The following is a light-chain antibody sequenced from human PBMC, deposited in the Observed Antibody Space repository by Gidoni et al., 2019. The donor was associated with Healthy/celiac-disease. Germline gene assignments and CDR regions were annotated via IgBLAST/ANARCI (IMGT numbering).Light chain of an antibody. CDR1: SSNIGAGYD. J-gene: IGLJ1*01. Sequence: QSVLTQPPPVSGAPGQRVTIPCTGSSSNIGAGYDVHCDQQLPGKAPNLLIYGNCNRPSGVPDRFSGSKSGTSASLAITGLQAEDEADYYCQSYDSSLSGPYVFGTGTKVTVL. CDR3: QSYDSSLSGPYV. CDR2: GNC. V-gene: IGLV1-40*01.